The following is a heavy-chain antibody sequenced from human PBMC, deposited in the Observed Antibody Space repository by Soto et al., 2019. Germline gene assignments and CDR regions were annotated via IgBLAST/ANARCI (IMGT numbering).Heavy chain of an antibody. V-gene: IGHV3-21*01. Sequence: EVQLVESGGGLVKPGGSLRLSCAASGFTFSSYSMNWVRQAPGKGLEWVSSISSSSSYIYYADSLKGRFTISRDNAKNSLYLQVNSLRAEDTAVYYCAPATYYYGSGSYYNLKPFDYWGQGTLVTVSS. D-gene: IGHD3-10*01. CDR2: ISSSSSYI. J-gene: IGHJ4*02. CDR1: GFTFSSYS. CDR3: APATYYYGSGSYYNLKPFDY.